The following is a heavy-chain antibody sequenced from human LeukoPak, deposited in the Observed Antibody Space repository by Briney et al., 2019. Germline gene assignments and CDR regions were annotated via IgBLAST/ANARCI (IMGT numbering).Heavy chain of an antibody. V-gene: IGHV1-18*01. D-gene: IGHD3-22*01. CDR3: ARDEYYYGSSGYYLSDY. CDR2: ISAYNGNT. Sequence: ASVKVSCKASGYTFTSYGISWVRQAPGQGLEWMGWISAYNGNTNYAQKLQGRVTMTTDTSTSTAYMELRSLRSNDTAVYYCARDEYYYGSSGYYLSDYWGQGTLVTVSS. J-gene: IGHJ4*02. CDR1: GYTFTSYG.